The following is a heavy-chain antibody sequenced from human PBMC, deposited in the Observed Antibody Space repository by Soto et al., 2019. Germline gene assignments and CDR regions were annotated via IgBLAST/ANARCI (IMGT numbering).Heavy chain of an antibody. Sequence: ASVKVSCKASGYSFTKFFMNWVRQATGQGLEWMGWINPNSGNTGYAQKFQGRVTMTRNTSISTAYMELSSLRSEDTAVYYCARGRTGIPIQHWGQGTLVTVSS. V-gene: IGHV1-8*01. CDR2: INPNSGNT. D-gene: IGHD6-13*01. CDR1: GYSFTKFF. J-gene: IGHJ1*01. CDR3: ARGRTGIPIQH.